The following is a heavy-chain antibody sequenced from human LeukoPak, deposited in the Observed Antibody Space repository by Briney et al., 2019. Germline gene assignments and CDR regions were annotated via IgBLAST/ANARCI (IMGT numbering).Heavy chain of an antibody. CDR3: ARNYGSGSYYDY. CDR2: IYYSGST. D-gene: IGHD3-10*01. J-gene: IGHJ4*02. Sequence: SETLSLTCAVSGGSISGYYWSWIRQSPDKGLEWIGYIYYSGSTNYNPSLQSRVTISVDTSKNQFSLKLSSVNAADTAVYYCARNYGSGSYYDYWGQGTLVTVSS. V-gene: IGHV4-59*08. CDR1: GGSISGYY.